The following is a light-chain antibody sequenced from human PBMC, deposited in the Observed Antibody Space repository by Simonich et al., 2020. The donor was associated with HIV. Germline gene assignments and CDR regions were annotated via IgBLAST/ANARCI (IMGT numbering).Light chain of an antibody. CDR1: QSVTITF. CDR2: GAS. V-gene: IGKV3-20*01. Sequence: EIVLTQSPGTLSLSPGERATLSCRASQSVTITFLAWYQQKPGQAPRLLIDGASSRATGIPDRFSGSGSGTDFTLTISRLEPEDFAVYYCQQYGTSYTFGGGTKVEIK. CDR3: QQYGTSYT. J-gene: IGKJ4*01.